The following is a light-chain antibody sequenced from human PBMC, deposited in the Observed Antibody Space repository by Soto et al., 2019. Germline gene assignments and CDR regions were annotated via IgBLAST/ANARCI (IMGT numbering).Light chain of an antibody. CDR3: SSYTISSNYV. V-gene: IGLV2-14*03. CDR1: SSDVGAYNH. J-gene: IGLJ1*01. CDR2: DVS. Sequence: QSALIQPASVSGSLGQSITISCTATSSDVGAYNHVSWYQQHPGKAPKLMIYDVSNRPSGVSNRFSDSKSGNTASLTISGLQAEDEADYHCSSYTISSNYVFGSGTKVTVL.